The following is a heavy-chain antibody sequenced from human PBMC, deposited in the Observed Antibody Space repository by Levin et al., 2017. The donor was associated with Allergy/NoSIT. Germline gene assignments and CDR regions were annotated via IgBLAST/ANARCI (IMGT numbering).Heavy chain of an antibody. CDR2: INAGNDDT. Sequence: ASVKVSCKASGYTFTSYTIHWVRQAPGQRLEWMGWINAGNDDTKYSQRFQGRVTITRDTSASTAYMELSSLRSEDTAVYYCARGASTYGYWGQGTLVTVSS. D-gene: IGHD4-17*01. CDR1: GYTFTSYT. J-gene: IGHJ4*02. CDR3: ARGASTYGY. V-gene: IGHV1-3*01.